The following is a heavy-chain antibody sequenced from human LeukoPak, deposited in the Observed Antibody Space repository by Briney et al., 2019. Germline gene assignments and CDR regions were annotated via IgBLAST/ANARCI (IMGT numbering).Heavy chain of an antibody. CDR2: INHSGST. V-gene: IGHV4-34*01. CDR3: ARWGSRNVFDY. CDR1: GGSFSGYY. D-gene: IGHD2-2*01. Sequence: KTSETLSLTCAVYGGSFSGYYWSWIRQPPGKGLEWIGEINHSGSTNYNPSLKSRVTISVDTSKNQFSLKLSSVTAADTAVYYCARWGSRNVFDYWGQGTLVTVSS. J-gene: IGHJ4*02.